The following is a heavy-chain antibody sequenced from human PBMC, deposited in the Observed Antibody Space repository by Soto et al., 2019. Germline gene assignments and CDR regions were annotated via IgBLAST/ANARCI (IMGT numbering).Heavy chain of an antibody. D-gene: IGHD3-22*01. V-gene: IGHV1-3*01. CDR3: ARDYYTGFYYYYYYMDV. CDR2: INAGNGNT. Sequence: ASVKVSCKASGYTFTSYAMHWVRQAPGQRLEWMGRINAGNGNTKYSQKFQGRVTITRDTSASTAYMELSSLRSEDTAVYYCARDYYTGFYYYYYYMDVWGKGTTVTVSS. J-gene: IGHJ6*03. CDR1: GYTFTSYA.